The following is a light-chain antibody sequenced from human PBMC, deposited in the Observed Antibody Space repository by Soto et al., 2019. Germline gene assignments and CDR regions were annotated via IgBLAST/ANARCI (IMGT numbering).Light chain of an antibody. CDR1: QNIRNY. V-gene: IGKV1-39*01. CDR2: AVS. CDR3: QQTYNTPRT. Sequence: DIQMTQSPSSLSASVGDRVTITCRASQNIRNYLNWYQQKPGEAPKLLISAVSSLETGFPSRFSGSGSGTDFTLTIPSLQPEDFATYYCQQTYNTPRTFGQGTHVDIK. J-gene: IGKJ1*01.